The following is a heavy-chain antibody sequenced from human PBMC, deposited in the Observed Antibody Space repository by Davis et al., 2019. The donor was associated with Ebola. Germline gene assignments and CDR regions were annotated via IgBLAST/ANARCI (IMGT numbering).Heavy chain of an antibody. CDR3: AREWSGSLGPFDC. J-gene: IGHJ4*02. D-gene: IGHD3-3*01. Sequence: AASVKVSCKASGYTFTSYGISWVRQAPGQGLEWMGGIIPIFGTANYAQKFQGRVTITADKSTSTAYMELSSLRSEDTAVYYCAREWSGSLGPFDCWGQGTLVTVSS. V-gene: IGHV1-69*06. CDR1: GYTFTSYG. CDR2: IIPIFGTA.